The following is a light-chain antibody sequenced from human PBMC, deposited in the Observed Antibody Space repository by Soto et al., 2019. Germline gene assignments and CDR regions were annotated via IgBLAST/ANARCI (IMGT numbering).Light chain of an antibody. CDR3: QQCYSAPLS. J-gene: IGKJ4*01. CDR1: QSITHY. CDR2: DAS. Sequence: DIQMTQSPSSLSASVGDRVTITCRASQSITHYLNWYQQKPGKAPKLLIYDASSLQSGVPSRFSGGGSGTAFTLTISSLQPEDFATYYCQQCYSAPLSFGGGTKVEIK. V-gene: IGKV1-39*01.